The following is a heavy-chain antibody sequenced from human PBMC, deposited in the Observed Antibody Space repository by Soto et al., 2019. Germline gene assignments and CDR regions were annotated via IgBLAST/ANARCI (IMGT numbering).Heavy chain of an antibody. J-gene: IGHJ4*02. Sequence: QLQLHESGPGLVKPSETLSLTCAVSGDSMSSSDYYWVWIRQPPGKGLEWIGSIYYSGSTYYNPSLQSRVAISVDTSKNQFSLKLKSVTAADTAIYYCARRTVNIRTFYSGLKTHCFDYWGQGAPVTVSS. CDR2: IYYSGST. V-gene: IGHV4-39*01. CDR1: GDSMSSSDYY. D-gene: IGHD6-19*01. CDR3: ARRTVNIRTFYSGLKTHCFDY.